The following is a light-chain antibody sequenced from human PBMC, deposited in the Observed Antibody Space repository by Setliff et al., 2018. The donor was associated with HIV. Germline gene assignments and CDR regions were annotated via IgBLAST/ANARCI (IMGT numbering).Light chain of an antibody. CDR1: SDNFGSYNL. J-gene: IGLJ1*01. V-gene: IGLV2-14*02. Sequence: HSALTQPASVSGSPGQSITISCTGTSDNFGSYNLVSWYQRHPGKAPKLMIYEVTNRPSGVSNRFSGSKSGNTASLTISGLQAEDEADYYCSSYAITNTLPFGTGTKVTVL. CDR2: EVT. CDR3: SSYAITNTLP.